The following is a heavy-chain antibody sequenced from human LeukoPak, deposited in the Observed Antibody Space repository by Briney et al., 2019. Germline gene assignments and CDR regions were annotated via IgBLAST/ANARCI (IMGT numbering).Heavy chain of an antibody. CDR3: ARESSSSPFDY. Sequence: SETLSLTCTVAGGSISSGGYYWSWIRQHPGKCLEWIGYIYYSGSTYYNPTLKSRVTISVDTSKNQFSLKLSSVTAADTAVYYCARESSSSPFDYWGQGTLVTVSS. CDR1: GGSISSGGYY. D-gene: IGHD6-6*01. V-gene: IGHV4-31*03. J-gene: IGHJ4*02. CDR2: IYYSGST.